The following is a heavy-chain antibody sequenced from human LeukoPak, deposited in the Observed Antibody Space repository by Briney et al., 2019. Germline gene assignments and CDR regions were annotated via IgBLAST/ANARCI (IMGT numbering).Heavy chain of an antibody. Sequence: PSETLSLTCAVYGGSFSGYYWSWIRQPPGKGLEWIGEINHSGSTNYNPSLKSRVTISVDTSKNQFSLKLSSVTAADTAVYYCARIGRGGSVGYWGQGTLVTVSS. CDR1: GGSFSGYY. D-gene: IGHD1-26*01. CDR3: ARIGRGGSVGY. J-gene: IGHJ4*02. V-gene: IGHV4-34*01. CDR2: INHSGST.